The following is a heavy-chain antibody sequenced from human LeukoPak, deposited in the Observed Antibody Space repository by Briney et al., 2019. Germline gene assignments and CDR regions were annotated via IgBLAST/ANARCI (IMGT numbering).Heavy chain of an antibody. CDR2: ISGSGGST. CDR3: ARDRRSIAAAGTDPPRGYYYGMDV. D-gene: IGHD6-13*01. Sequence: PGGSLRLSCAASGFTFSSYAMSWVRQAPGKGLEWVSAISGSGGSTYYADSVKGRFTISRDNSKNTLYLQMNSLRAEDTAVYYCARDRRSIAAAGTDPPRGYYYGMDVWGQGTTVTVSS. J-gene: IGHJ6*02. V-gene: IGHV3-23*01. CDR1: GFTFSSYA.